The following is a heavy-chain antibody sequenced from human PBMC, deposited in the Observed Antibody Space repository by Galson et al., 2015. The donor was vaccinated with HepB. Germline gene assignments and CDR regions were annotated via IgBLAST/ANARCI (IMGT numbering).Heavy chain of an antibody. V-gene: IGHV4-34*01. CDR3: ASGRPRVVVAATRWFDP. D-gene: IGHD2-15*01. J-gene: IGHJ5*02. CDR1: GGSFSGYY. Sequence: ETLSLTCAVYGGSFSGYYWSWIRQPPGKGLEWIGEINHNGSTNYNPSLKSRVTISVDTSKDQFSLKLSSVTAADTAVYYCASGRPRVVVAATRWFDPWGQGTLVTVSS. CDR2: INHNGST.